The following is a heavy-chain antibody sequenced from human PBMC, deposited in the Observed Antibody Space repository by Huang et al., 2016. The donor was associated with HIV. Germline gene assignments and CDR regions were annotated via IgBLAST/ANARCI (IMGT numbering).Heavy chain of an antibody. J-gene: IGHJ4*02. CDR1: GGAFSGYA. Sequence: QVQLQQWGAGLLKPSETLSLTCAVYGGAFSGYAWNWIRQPPGKGLEWIGEINHSGNTNYNPSLKSRVTISVDTSKNQFSLKLNSVTAADTAVYYCARGTAAAHSDYWGQGTLVTV. V-gene: IGHV4-34*01. D-gene: IGHD6-13*01. CDR3: ARGTAAAHSDY. CDR2: INHSGNT.